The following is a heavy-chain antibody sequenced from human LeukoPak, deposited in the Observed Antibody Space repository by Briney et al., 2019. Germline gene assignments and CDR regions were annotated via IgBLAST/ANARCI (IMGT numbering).Heavy chain of an antibody. J-gene: IGHJ1*01. Sequence: ASVKVSCKASGGTFSSYAISWVRQAPGQGLEWMGWISAYNGNTNYAQKLQGRVTMTTDTSTSTAYMELRSLRSDDTAVYYCPRTVPGNPYEYFQHWGQGTLVTVSS. CDR1: GGTFSSYA. D-gene: IGHD4-23*01. CDR2: ISAYNGNT. CDR3: PRTVPGNPYEYFQH. V-gene: IGHV1-18*01.